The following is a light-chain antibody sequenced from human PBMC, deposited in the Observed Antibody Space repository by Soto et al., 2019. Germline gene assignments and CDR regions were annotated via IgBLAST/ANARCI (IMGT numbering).Light chain of an antibody. CDR1: SGDVGSYNL. J-gene: IGLJ1*01. CDR2: EGS. Sequence: QYALTQPASVSGSPGQSITISCTGTSGDVGSYNLVSWYQQHPGKAPKLMIYEGSKRPSGVSNRFSGSKSGNTASLTISGLQAEDEADYYCCSYAGTYVFGTGTKLT. CDR3: CSYAGTYV. V-gene: IGLV2-23*01.